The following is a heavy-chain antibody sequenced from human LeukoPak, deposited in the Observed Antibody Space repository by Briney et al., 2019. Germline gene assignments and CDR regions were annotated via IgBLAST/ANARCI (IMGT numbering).Heavy chain of an antibody. D-gene: IGHD3-3*01. CDR1: GYTFTSYG. J-gene: IGHJ6*02. Sequence: ASVKVSCKASGYTFTSYGISWVRQAPGQGLEWMGWISAYSGNTGYAQKFQGRVTMTRNTSISTAYMELSSLRSEDTAVYYCARRTTYYDFWSGYYFGYYYYGMDVWGQGTTVTVSS. CDR3: ARRTTYYDFWSGYYFGYYYYGMDV. CDR2: ISAYSGNT. V-gene: IGHV1-8*02.